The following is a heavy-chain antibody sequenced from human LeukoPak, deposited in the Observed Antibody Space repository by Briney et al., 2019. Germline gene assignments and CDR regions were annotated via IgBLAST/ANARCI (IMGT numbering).Heavy chain of an antibody. D-gene: IGHD3-22*01. CDR1: GGSFSGYY. J-gene: IGHJ1*01. Sequence: PSETLSLTCAVYGGSFSGYYWSWIRQPPGKGLEWIGEINHSGSTNYNPSLKSRVTISVDTSKNQFSLKLSSVTAADTALYYCARGLGDYYDSSGYYATAEYFQHWGQGTLVTVSS. V-gene: IGHV4-34*01. CDR3: ARGLGDYYDSSGYYATAEYFQH. CDR2: INHSGST.